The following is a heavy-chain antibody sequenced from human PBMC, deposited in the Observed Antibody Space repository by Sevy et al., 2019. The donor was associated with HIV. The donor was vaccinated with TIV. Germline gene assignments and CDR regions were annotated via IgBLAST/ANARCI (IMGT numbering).Heavy chain of an antibody. CDR1: GYIFSDYN. CDR2: INPNSGVT. CDR3: VREDINAPRTLLSFDI. D-gene: IGHD3-3*01. Sequence: ASVKVSCKTTGYIFSDYNMHWVRQAPGQGLEWMALINPNSGVTIYAHNFRGRVSVTRDTSMSTAYMELSGLTSDDTAVYYWVREDINAPRTLLSFDIWGQGTMVTASS. V-gene: IGHV1-2*06. J-gene: IGHJ3*02.